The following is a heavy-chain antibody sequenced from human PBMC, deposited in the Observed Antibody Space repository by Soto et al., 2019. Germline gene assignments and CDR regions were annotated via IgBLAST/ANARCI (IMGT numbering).Heavy chain of an antibody. CDR1: GYSFTSYW. D-gene: IGHD6-6*01. CDR2: IYPGDSDT. V-gene: IGHV5-51*01. CDR3: PRRGYSSSYYFDY. Sequence: GESLKISCKGSGYSFTSYWIGWVRQMPGKGLEWMGIIYPGDSDTRYSPSFQGQITISADKSISTAYLQWSSLKASDTSMYFCPRRGYSSSYYFDYWGQGTLVTVSS. J-gene: IGHJ4*02.